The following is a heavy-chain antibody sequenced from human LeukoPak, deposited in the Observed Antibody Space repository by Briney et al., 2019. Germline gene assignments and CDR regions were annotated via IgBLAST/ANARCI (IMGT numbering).Heavy chain of an antibody. CDR1: GFTFSKNA. CDR2: MSGSGDSS. CDR3: AKKGGTLLRPYYFDY. J-gene: IGHJ4*02. V-gene: IGHV3-23*01. Sequence: GGSLRLTCAASGFTFSKNAMSWVRQAPGKGLEWVSAMSGSGDSSYYADSVKGRFTISRDTSKNTLYLQMNSLGVEDTAVYYCAKKGGTLLRPYYFDYWGQGTLVTVSS. D-gene: IGHD2-15*01.